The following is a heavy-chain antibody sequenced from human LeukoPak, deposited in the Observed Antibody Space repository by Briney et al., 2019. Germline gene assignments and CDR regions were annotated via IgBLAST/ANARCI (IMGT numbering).Heavy chain of an antibody. Sequence: GGSLRLSCVASGFTFSSYGMHWVRQAPGKGLEWVAFIRYDGINKYYADSVKGRFTISRDNSKNTLYLQMNSLRAEDTAVYYCAREGGPGGYYDSSGSRWGQGTLVTVSS. J-gene: IGHJ1*01. CDR1: GFTFSSYG. V-gene: IGHV3-30*02. CDR2: IRYDGINK. CDR3: AREGGPGGYYDSSGSR. D-gene: IGHD3-22*01.